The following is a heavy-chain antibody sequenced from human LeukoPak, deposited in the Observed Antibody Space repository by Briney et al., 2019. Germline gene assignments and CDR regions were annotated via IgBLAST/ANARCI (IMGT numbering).Heavy chain of an antibody. V-gene: IGHV3-30*18. CDR3: AKDWNYYDSSGLSAFDI. CDR1: GFTFSSYG. Sequence: GGSLRLSCAASGFTFSSYGMHWVRQAPGKGLEWVAVISYDGSNKYYADSVKGRFTISRDNSKSTLYLQMNSLRAEDTAVYYCAKDWNYYDSSGLSAFDIWGQGTMVTVSS. D-gene: IGHD3-22*01. CDR2: ISYDGSNK. J-gene: IGHJ3*02.